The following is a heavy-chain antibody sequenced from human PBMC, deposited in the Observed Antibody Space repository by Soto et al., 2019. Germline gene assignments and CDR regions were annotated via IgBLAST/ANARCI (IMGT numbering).Heavy chain of an antibody. CDR1: GFTFSSYG. Sequence: QVQLVESGGGVVQPGRSLRLSCAASGFTFSSYGMHWVRQAPGKGLEWVAVISYDGSNKYYADSVKGRFTISRDNSKNTLYLQLNSLRAEDTAVYYCAKDDRGVQLWEKVYYYYGMDVWGQGTTVTVSS. D-gene: IGHD5-18*01. J-gene: IGHJ6*02. CDR3: AKDDRGVQLWEKVYYYYGMDV. CDR2: ISYDGSNK. V-gene: IGHV3-30*18.